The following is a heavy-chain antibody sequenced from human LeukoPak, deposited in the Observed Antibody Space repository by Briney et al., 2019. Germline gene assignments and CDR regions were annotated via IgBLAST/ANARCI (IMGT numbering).Heavy chain of an antibody. Sequence: PGGPLRLSCVASGFTFTNYWMSWVRQAPGKGLEWVAKIKQDGSERNYVDSVKGRFTISRDNSKNTLYLQMNSLRAEDTAVYYCARCFGIIGSWGDNWFDPWGQGTLVTVSS. V-gene: IGHV3-7*03. J-gene: IGHJ5*02. CDR3: ARCFGIIGSWGDNWFDP. D-gene: IGHD3-16*01. CDR1: GFTFTNYW. CDR2: IKQDGSER.